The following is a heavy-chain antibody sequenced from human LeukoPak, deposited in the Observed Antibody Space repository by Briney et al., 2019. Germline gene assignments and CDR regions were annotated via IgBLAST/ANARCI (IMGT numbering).Heavy chain of an antibody. V-gene: IGHV3-7*03. CDR3: ARLRTFDY. D-gene: IGHD1-14*01. Sequence: GGSLRLSCAASGFTFSNYWMSWVRQAPGEGLEWVANIKQDGSEKYYVGSVKGRFTISRDNADNSLYSQMNSLRAEDTAVYYCARLRTFDYWGQGTLVTVSS. CDR1: GFTFSNYW. J-gene: IGHJ4*02. CDR2: IKQDGSEK.